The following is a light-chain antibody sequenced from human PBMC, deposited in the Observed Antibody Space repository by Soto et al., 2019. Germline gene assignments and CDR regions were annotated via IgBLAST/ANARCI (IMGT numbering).Light chain of an antibody. CDR1: HSLVYSEQHSY. V-gene: IGKV2-30*01. CDR2: QVS. J-gene: IGKJ2*01. CDR3: VQGIHSKI. Sequence: DDVMAQSPLSLSVTLGQPASISCRSSHSLVYSEQHSYLDSFQQRPGPSPTRLICQVSKRDSGVSDRFHGSGSGIDFTQKISRLEAEDVGVYSSVQGIHSKIFGQ.